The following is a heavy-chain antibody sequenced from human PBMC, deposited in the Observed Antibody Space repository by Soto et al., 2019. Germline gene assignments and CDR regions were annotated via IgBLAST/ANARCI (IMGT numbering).Heavy chain of an antibody. Sequence: GASVKVSCKASGYTFTSYYMHWVRQAPGQGLEWMGIINPSGGSTSYAQKFQGRVTMTRDTSTSTVYMELSSLRSEDTAVYYCARDHRTGITGTTWYGMDVWRQGTTVTVSS. V-gene: IGHV1-46*01. CDR1: GYTFTSYY. CDR2: INPSGGST. J-gene: IGHJ6*02. CDR3: ARDHRTGITGTTWYGMDV. D-gene: IGHD1-7*01.